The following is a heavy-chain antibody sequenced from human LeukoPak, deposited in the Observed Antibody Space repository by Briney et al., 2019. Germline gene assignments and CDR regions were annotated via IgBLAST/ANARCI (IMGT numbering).Heavy chain of an antibody. D-gene: IGHD4-17*01. CDR2: IYYSGST. Sequence: SETLSLTCTVSGGSISSYYWSWIRQPPGKGLEWIGYIYYSGSTNYNPSLKSRVTISVDTSKNQFSLKLSSVTAADTAVYYCARGDDYATLDYWGQGTLVAVSS. V-gene: IGHV4-59*01. CDR1: GGSISSYY. J-gene: IGHJ4*02. CDR3: ARGDDYATLDY.